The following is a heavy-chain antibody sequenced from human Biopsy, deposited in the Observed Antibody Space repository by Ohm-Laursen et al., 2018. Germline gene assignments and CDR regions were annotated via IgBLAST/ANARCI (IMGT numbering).Heavy chain of an antibody. CDR2: IWCDGSKK. V-gene: IGHV3-33*01. J-gene: IGHJ3*02. CDR1: GLSFSTYG. CDR3: ATSTMVRSSGHAFDI. D-gene: IGHD3-10*01. Sequence: SLRLSCAASGLSFSTYGMHWVRQAPGKGLEWVAVIWCDGSKKYYADSVKGRFTISRDNSKNTLDLQMNSLRAEDTAVYYCATSTMVRSSGHAFDIWGQGTVVTVS.